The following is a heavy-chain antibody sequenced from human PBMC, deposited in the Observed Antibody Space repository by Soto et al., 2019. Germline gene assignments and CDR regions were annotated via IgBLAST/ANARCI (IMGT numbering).Heavy chain of an antibody. CDR1: GFTFSTYD. D-gene: IGHD1-1*01. J-gene: IGHJ5*02. V-gene: IGHV3-21*01. CDR2: ITTTGRYK. Sequence: EVQLVESGGGLVKPGGSLRLSCAASGFTFSTYDMNWVRRAPGKGLEWVSSITTTGRYKYYGDSVRGRCTISRDNARNSLFLQMDGLRVEDTAVYDCVRSGTAPMLRHSWFDPWGQGTLVTVSS. CDR3: VRSGTAPMLRHSWFDP.